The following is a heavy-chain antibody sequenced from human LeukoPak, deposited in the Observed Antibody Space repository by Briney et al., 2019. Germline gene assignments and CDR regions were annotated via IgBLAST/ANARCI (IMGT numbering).Heavy chain of an antibody. D-gene: IGHD3-10*02. CDR3: ARDDAGPYVGWFDP. J-gene: IGHJ5*02. CDR1: GGSISSGSYY. CDR2: IYTSGST. Sequence: ASETLSLTCAVSGGSISSGSYYWSWIRQPAGKGLEWIGRIYTSGSTNYNPSLKSRVTISVDTSKNQFSLKLSSVTAADTAVYYCARDDAGPYVGWFDPWGQGTLVTVSS. V-gene: IGHV4-61*02.